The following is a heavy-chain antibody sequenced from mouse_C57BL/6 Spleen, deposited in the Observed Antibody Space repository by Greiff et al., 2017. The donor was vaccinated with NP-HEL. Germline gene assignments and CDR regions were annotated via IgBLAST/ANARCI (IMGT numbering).Heavy chain of an antibody. Sequence: VQLQQSGPELVKPGASVKISCKASGYSFTDYNMNWVKQSNGKSLEWIGVINPNYGTTSYNQKFKGKATLTVDQSSSTAYMQLNSLTSEDSAVYYCARLADYDYEEGYYAMDYWGQGTSVTVSS. V-gene: IGHV1-39*01. J-gene: IGHJ4*01. CDR2: INPNYGTT. CDR1: GYSFTDYN. CDR3: ARLADYDYEEGYYAMDY. D-gene: IGHD2-4*01.